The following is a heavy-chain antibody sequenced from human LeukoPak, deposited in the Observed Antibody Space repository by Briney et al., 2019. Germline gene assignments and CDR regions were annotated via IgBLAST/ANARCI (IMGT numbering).Heavy chain of an antibody. V-gene: IGHV3-30*04. J-gene: IGHJ6*03. CDR2: ISYDGSNK. CDR3: AREGVPFSSQSPYYYYYYYMDV. Sequence: PGGSLRLSCAASGFTFSNYAMHWVRQAPGKGLEWVAVISYDGSNKNYGDSVKGRFTISRDNSKKTLYLQMNSLRTEDTAVYYCAREGVPFSSQSPYYYYYYYMDVWGKGTTVTVSS. D-gene: IGHD6-13*01. CDR1: GFTFSNYA.